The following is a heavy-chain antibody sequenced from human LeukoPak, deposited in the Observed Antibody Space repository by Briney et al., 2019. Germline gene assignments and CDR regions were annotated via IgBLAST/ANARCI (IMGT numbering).Heavy chain of an antibody. J-gene: IGHJ6*02. Sequence: GGSLRLSCAASGFTFSSYAMHWVRQAPGKGLEYVSAISSNGGSTYYANSVKGRFTITRDNSKNTLYLQIGSLRAEDMAVYYCARDNQRAAAAGYYYYGMDVWGQETTVTVSS. CDR1: GFTFSSYA. CDR3: ARDNQRAAAAGYYYYGMDV. D-gene: IGHD6-13*01. V-gene: IGHV3-64*01. CDR2: ISSNGGST.